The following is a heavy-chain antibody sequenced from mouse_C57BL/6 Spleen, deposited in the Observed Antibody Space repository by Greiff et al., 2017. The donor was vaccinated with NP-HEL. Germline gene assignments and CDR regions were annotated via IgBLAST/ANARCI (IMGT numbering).Heavy chain of an antibody. V-gene: IGHV5-4*03. Sequence: EVKVVESGGGLVKPGGSLKLSCAASGFTFSSYAMSWVRQTPEKRLEWVATISDGGSYTYYPDNVKGRFTISRDNAKNNLYLQMSHLKSEDTAMYYCARGGRQGYFDVWGTGTTVTVSS. CDR3: ARGGRQGYFDV. CDR2: ISDGGSYT. CDR1: GFTFSSYA. J-gene: IGHJ1*03. D-gene: IGHD3-3*01.